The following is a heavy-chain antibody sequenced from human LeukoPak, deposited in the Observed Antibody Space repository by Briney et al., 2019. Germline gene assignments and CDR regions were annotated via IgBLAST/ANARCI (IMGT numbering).Heavy chain of an antibody. CDR3: ARRRYYDGSGYLE. CDR2: IYFSGRT. J-gene: IGHJ1*01. Sequence: PSETLSLTCSVSGDSVSRSDSYWDWICQPPGKGLEWIGTIYFSGRTYYSPSLKSRVTMSVDPSNNQFSLNLRSVTAADTAVYYCARRRYYDGSGYLEWGQGTLLSVSS. V-gene: IGHV4-39*01. CDR1: GDSVSRSDSY. D-gene: IGHD3-22*01.